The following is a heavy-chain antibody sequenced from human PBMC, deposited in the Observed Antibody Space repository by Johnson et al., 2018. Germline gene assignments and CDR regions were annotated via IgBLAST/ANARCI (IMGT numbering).Heavy chain of an antibody. J-gene: IGHJ6*02. V-gene: IGHV4-39*01. CDR2: IYSSGST. CDR1: GGSISSSSYY. Sequence: QVQLQESGPGLVKPSETLSLTCTVSGGSISSSSYYWGWIRQPPGKGLEWIGSIYSSGSTYYNPSLKSRVTISVDTSKNQFSLKLSSVTAADTAGYYCARQSSGGYYGMDVWGQGTTVTVSS. D-gene: IGHD6-19*01. CDR3: ARQSSGGYYGMDV.